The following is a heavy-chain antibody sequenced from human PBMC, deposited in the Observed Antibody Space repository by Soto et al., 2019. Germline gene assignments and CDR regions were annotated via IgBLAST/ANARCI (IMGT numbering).Heavy chain of an antibody. CDR3: ARDARGTRGFDEMDI. CDR2: INPKSGGT. CDR1: GYSFTDYH. D-gene: IGHD3-9*01. V-gene: IGHV1-2*05. Sequence: ASVKVSCKASGYSFTDYHIHWVRQAPGQGLEWLGRINPKSGGTSTAQKFQGWVTMTTDTSISTASMELTRLTSDDTVVYYCARDARGTRGFDEMDIWGQGTTVTVSS. J-gene: IGHJ6*02.